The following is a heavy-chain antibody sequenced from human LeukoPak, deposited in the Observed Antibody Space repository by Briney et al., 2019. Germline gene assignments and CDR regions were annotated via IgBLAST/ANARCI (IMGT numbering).Heavy chain of an antibody. CDR1: GFAFSTYW. Sequence: GGSLRLSCAASGFAFSTYWMHWVRQAPGKGLVWVSLIKSDGSSTNYADSVRGRFTISRDNAKNTLYLQMNSLRAEDTAVYYCARDVGYRVDYWGQGTLVTVSS. D-gene: IGHD2-15*01. J-gene: IGHJ4*02. V-gene: IGHV3-74*01. CDR2: IKSDGSST. CDR3: ARDVGYRVDY.